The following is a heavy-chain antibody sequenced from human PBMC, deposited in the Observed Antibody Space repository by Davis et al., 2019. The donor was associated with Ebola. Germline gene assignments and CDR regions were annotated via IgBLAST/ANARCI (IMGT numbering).Heavy chain of an antibody. J-gene: IGHJ4*02. D-gene: IGHD3-10*01. CDR2: IYTSGST. CDR3: ARFYYYGSDDLG. V-gene: IGHV4-61*09. Sequence: PSETLSLTCTVSGGSISSGSYYWSWIRQPAGKGLEWIGHIYTSGSTNYNPSLKSRVTISVDTSKNQFSLKLSSVTAADTAVYYCARFYYYGSDDLGWGQGTLVTVSS. CDR1: GGSISSGSYY.